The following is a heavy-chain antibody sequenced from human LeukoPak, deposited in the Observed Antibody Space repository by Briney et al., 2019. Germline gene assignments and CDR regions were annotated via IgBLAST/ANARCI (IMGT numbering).Heavy chain of an antibody. D-gene: IGHD3-22*01. CDR2: IYYSGST. J-gene: IGHJ4*02. CDR1: GGSISSYY. CDR3: ASSSGYYFDY. V-gene: IGHV4-59*01. Sequence: SETLSLTCTVSGGSISSYYWSWIRQPPGKGLEWIGYIYYSGSTNYNPSLKSRVTISVDTSKNQFSLKLSSVTAEDTAVYYCASSSGYYFDYWGQGTLVTVSS.